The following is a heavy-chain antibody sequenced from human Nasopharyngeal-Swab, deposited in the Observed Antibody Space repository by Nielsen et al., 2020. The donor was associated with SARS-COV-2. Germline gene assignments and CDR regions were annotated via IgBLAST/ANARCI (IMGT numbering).Heavy chain of an antibody. J-gene: IGHJ5*02. V-gene: IGHV4-34*01. CDR3: ARGSLRRYCSSTSCYASSWFDP. Sequence: WIRQPPGKGLEWIGEINHSGSTNYNPSLKSRVTISVDTSKNQFSLKLSSVTAADTAVYCCARGSLRRYCSSTSCYASSWFDPWGQGTLVTVSS. CDR2: INHSGST. D-gene: IGHD2-2*01.